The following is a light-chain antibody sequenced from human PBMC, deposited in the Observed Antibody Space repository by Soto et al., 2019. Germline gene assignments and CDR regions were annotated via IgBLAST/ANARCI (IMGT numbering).Light chain of an antibody. J-gene: IGLJ1*01. CDR2: EVS. CDR1: SSDVGGYNY. Sequence: QSALTQPASVSGSPGQSITISCTGTSSDVGGYNYVSWYQQHPGKAPKLMIYEVSNRPSGVSNRFSGSKSGNTASLTISGLQAEDEADYYCSSYTSSSTLVVFGTGTQLTVL. V-gene: IGLV2-14*01. CDR3: SSYTSSSTLVV.